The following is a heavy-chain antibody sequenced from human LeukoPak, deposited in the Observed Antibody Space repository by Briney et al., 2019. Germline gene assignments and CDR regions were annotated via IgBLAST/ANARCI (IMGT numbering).Heavy chain of an antibody. CDR1: GFTFSSYA. CDR3: AKDRCSSTSCGTRDNWFDP. Sequence: GGSLRLSCAASGFTFSSYAMSWVRQAPGKGLEWVSAISGSGGSTYYADSVKGRFTISRDNSKNTLYLQMNSLRAEDTAVYHCAKDRCSSTSCGTRDNWFDPWGQGTLVTVSS. D-gene: IGHD2-2*01. CDR2: ISGSGGST. J-gene: IGHJ5*02. V-gene: IGHV3-23*01.